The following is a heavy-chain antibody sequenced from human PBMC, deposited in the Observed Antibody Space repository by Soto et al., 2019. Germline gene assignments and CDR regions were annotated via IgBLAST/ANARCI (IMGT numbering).Heavy chain of an antibody. V-gene: IGHV3-33*01. CDR1: GFTFSTYG. Sequence: VGSLRLSCAASGFTFSTYGMHWVRQAPGKGLEWVAVIWYDGSIKYYADSVKGRFTISRDNSKNTLYLQMNSLRSDDTAVYYCARVRYYYGSASPREPYYYYGMDVWGQGTTVTVSS. CDR2: IWYDGSIK. CDR3: ARVRYYYGSASPREPYYYYGMDV. D-gene: IGHD3-10*01. J-gene: IGHJ6*02.